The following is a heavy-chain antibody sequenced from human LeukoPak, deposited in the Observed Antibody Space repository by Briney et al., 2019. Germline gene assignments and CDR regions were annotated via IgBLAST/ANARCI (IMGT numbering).Heavy chain of an antibody. Sequence: ASVKVSWKASGYTFTGYYMHWVRQAPGQGLEWMGWINPNSGGTNYAQKFQGRVTMTRDTSISTAYMELSRLRSDDTAVYYCARDRVPNSGSYYDYYYYYGMDVWGQGTTVTVSS. D-gene: IGHD1-26*01. CDR1: GYTFTGYY. V-gene: IGHV1-2*02. CDR3: ARDRVPNSGSYYDYYYYYGMDV. CDR2: INPNSGGT. J-gene: IGHJ6*02.